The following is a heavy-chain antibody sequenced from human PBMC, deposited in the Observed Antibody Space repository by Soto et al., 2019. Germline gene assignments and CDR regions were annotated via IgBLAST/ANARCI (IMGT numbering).Heavy chain of an antibody. J-gene: IGHJ6*03. CDR3: AREQGLSGSGWYYYYMDV. CDR2: ISSSGSTI. D-gene: IGHD3-10*01. Sequence: QVQLIESGGGLVKPGGSLRLSCEASGFPFSDYYMSWIRQAPGKGLECVSYISSSGSTIYYADSVKGRFTISRDKAKSSMYLKMNSLRAEDSDVYYCAREQGLSGSGWYYYYMDVWGKGTTVTVSS. CDR1: GFPFSDYY. V-gene: IGHV3-11*01.